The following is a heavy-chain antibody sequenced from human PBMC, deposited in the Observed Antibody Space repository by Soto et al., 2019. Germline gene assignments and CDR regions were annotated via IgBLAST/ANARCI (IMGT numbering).Heavy chain of an antibody. CDR2: IIPIFGTA. CDR1: GGTFSSYA. CDR3: ARDRVVRGVIPNYYYYGMDV. V-gene: IGHV1-69*12. D-gene: IGHD3-10*01. J-gene: IGHJ6*02. Sequence: QVQLVQSGAEVKKPGSSVKVSCKASGGTFSSYAISWVRQAPGQGLEWMGGIIPIFGTANYAQKFQGRVTITADESTSTAYRELSSLRSEDTAVYYCARDRVVRGVIPNYYYYGMDVWGQGTTVTVSS.